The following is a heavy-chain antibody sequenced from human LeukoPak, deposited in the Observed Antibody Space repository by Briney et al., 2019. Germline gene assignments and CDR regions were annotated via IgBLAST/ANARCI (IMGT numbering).Heavy chain of an antibody. CDR3: ARLTDYYDSSGYYRNYNWFDP. CDR2: IYPGDSHT. CDR1: GYSFTNYW. D-gene: IGHD3-22*01. J-gene: IGHJ5*02. Sequence: GESLKISCKGSGYSFTNYWIAWVRQMSGKGLEWMGIIYPGDSHTKYSPTFQGQVTISADKSINTAYLQWSSLSASDTAMYYCARLTDYYDSSGYYRNYNWFDPWGQGTLVTVSS. V-gene: IGHV5-51*01.